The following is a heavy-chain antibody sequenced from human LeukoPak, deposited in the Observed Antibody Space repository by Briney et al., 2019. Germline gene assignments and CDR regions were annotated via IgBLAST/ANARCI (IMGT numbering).Heavy chain of an antibody. CDR3: ASPYDSSGYYYGY. V-gene: IGHV1-69*01. D-gene: IGHD3-22*01. CDR2: IIPIFATA. CDR1: GGTFSSYA. Sequence: SVKVSCKASGGTFSSYAISWVRQAPGQGLEWMGGIIPIFATANYAQKFQGRVTITANESTSTAYMELSSLRSEDTAVYYCASPYDSSGYYYGYWGQGTLVTVSS. J-gene: IGHJ4*02.